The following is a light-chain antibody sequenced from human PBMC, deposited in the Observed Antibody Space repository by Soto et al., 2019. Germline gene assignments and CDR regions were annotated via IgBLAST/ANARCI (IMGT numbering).Light chain of an antibody. CDR3: NSYSSSTLE. J-gene: IGLJ3*02. V-gene: IGLV2-14*01. Sequence: QSALTQPASVSGSPGQSITISCTGTSSDVGAYNSVSWYQHHPGQAPKLLIYEVTNRPSGVSNRFYGSKSGNTASLTISGLQDEDAADYYCNSYSSSTLEFGGGTKLTVL. CDR2: EVT. CDR1: SSDVGAYNS.